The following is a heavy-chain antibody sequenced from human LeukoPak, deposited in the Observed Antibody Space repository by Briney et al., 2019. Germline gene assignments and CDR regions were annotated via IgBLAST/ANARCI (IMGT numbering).Heavy chain of an antibody. CDR3: ARSSSGDYSYYFDY. D-gene: IGHD2-21*01. CDR1: GFTFSSYS. Sequence: PGGSLRLSCAASGFTFSSYSMNWVRQAPGKGLEWVSSISSSSSYIYYADSVKGRFTISRDNAKNSLYLQMNSLRAEDTAVYYCARSSSGDYSYYFDYWGQGTLVTVSS. J-gene: IGHJ4*02. V-gene: IGHV3-21*01. CDR2: ISSSSSYI.